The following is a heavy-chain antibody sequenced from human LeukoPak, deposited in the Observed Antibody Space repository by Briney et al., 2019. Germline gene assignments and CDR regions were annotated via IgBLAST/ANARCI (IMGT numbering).Heavy chain of an antibody. CDR1: GYTFTSYG. CDR2: INAGNGNT. D-gene: IGHD4-17*01. V-gene: IGHV1-18*01. CDR3: ARDQTTVTTLRYYYGMDV. Sequence: GASVKVSCKASGYTFTSYGISWVRQAPGQRLEWMGWINAGNGNTKYSQKFQGRVTITADESTSTAYVELSSLRSEDTAVYYCARDQTTVTTLRYYYGMDVWGQGTTVTVSS. J-gene: IGHJ6*02.